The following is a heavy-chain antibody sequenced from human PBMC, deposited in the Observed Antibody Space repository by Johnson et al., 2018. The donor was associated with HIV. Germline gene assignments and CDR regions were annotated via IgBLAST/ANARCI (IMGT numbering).Heavy chain of an antibody. V-gene: IGHV3-20*04. CDR2: INWNGGRT. J-gene: IGHJ3*01. D-gene: IGHD3-10*02. CDR3: ARGGLVYQNIHVPFDV. CDR1: GFTFDDYG. Sequence: MQLVESGGGVVRPGGSLRLSCAAAGFTFDDYGMSWVRQAPGKGLEWVSGINWNGGRTGYVDSMKGRFTISRDNAKKSLYLQMNRLRAEDTALYYCARGGLVYQNIHVPFDVWGQGTMVTVSS.